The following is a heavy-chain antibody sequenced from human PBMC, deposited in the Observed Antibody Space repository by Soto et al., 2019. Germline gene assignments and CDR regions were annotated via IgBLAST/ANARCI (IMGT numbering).Heavy chain of an antibody. D-gene: IGHD2-15*01. Sequence: SETLSLTCAVYGGSFSGYYWSWIRQPPGKGLEWIGEINHSGSTNYNPSLQSRVTISVDTSRNQFTLKLSSVTAADTAVYYCARHRYCSGGSCPLVYFDYWGQGTLVTVSS. J-gene: IGHJ4*02. CDR3: ARHRYCSGGSCPLVYFDY. CDR1: GGSFSGYY. V-gene: IGHV4-34*01. CDR2: INHSGST.